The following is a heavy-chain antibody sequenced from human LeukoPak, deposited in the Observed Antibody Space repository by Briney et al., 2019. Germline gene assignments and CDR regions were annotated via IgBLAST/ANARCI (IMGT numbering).Heavy chain of an antibody. D-gene: IGHD2-15*01. Sequence: GASVKVSCKASGYTFTNYGITWVRQAPGQGLEWMGWTSAHNGDIKYAQKFQGRVTMTTDTSTTTAYMELRSLRSDDTAVYYCARGDHCSGGSCYSGSFDYWGQGTLVTVSS. J-gene: IGHJ4*02. CDR3: ARGDHCSGGSCYSGSFDY. CDR2: TSAHNGDI. V-gene: IGHV1-18*01. CDR1: GYTFTNYG.